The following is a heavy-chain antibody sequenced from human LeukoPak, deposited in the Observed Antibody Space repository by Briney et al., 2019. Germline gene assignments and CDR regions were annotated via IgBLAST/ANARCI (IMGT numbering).Heavy chain of an antibody. V-gene: IGHV4-61*05. D-gene: IGHD6-19*01. CDR3: ARVNVPYSSGCLFEY. Sequence: ASETLCLTCTVSGGSISSSSYYWGWIRQPPGTGLEWIGYIYYSGSTNYNPSLKSRVTISVDTSKNQFSLKLSSVTTADTAVYYCARVNVPYSSGCLFEYWGQGTLVTASS. CDR1: GGSISSSSYY. J-gene: IGHJ4*02. CDR2: IYYSGST.